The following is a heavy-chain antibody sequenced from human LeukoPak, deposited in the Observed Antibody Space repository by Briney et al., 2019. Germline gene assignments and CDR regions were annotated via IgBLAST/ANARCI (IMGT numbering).Heavy chain of an antibody. V-gene: IGHV3-23*01. D-gene: IGHD6-19*01. CDR3: AKEGSSGWYDYYGLEV. Sequence: GGSLRLSWAAAGFTVSSYAISWVRQPAGEGPEWVSFVNGGGDDPYYADSVKGRFTISRDNSKNTLYLQMTSLGVGDTAVYYCAKEGSSGWYDYYGLEVWGQGTTVTVSS. CDR2: VNGGGDDP. CDR1: GFTVSSYA. J-gene: IGHJ6*02.